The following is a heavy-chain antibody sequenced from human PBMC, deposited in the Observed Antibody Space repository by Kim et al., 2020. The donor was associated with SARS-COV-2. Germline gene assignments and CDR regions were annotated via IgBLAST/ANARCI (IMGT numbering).Heavy chain of an antibody. Sequence: GGSLRLSCAASGFTVSSNYMSWVRQAPGKGLEWVSVIYSGGSTYYADSVKGRFTISRDNSTNTLYLQMNSLRAEDTAVYYCEREGNCSGGCCCSRGFYGMDVWGQGTPVTVSS. CDR2: IYSGGST. CDR3: EREGNCSGGCCCSRGFYGMDV. CDR1: GFTVSSNY. D-gene: IGHD2-15*01. J-gene: IGHJ6*02. V-gene: IGHV3-66*02.